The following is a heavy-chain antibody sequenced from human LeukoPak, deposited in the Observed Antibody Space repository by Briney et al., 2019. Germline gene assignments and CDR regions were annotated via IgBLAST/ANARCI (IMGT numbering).Heavy chain of an antibody. V-gene: IGHV5-51*01. CDR1: GYSFTSYW. CDR2: IYPGGSDT. CDR3: ARHSPQLLEWGGNWFDP. D-gene: IGHD2-2*01. Sequence: GESLKISCKGSGYSFTSYWIGWVRQMPGKGLEWMGIIYPGGSDTRYSPSFQGQVTISADKSISTAYLQWSSLKASDTAMYYCARHSPQLLEWGGNWFDPWGQGTLVTVSP. J-gene: IGHJ5*02.